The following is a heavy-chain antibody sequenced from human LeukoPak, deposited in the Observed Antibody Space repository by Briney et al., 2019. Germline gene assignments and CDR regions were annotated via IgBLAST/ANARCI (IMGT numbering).Heavy chain of an antibody. J-gene: IGHJ6*02. Sequence: PSETLSLTCTVSGGSISTYYWNWIRQPPGKGLEWVGYIYFSGSTNHNPSLKSRVTISVDPSKNQFSLRLTSVTAADTAVYYCARSDSKHYYYAMDVWGQGTTVTVSS. V-gene: IGHV4-59*01. CDR2: IYFSGST. D-gene: IGHD5-18*01. CDR3: ARSDSKHYYYAMDV. CDR1: GGSISTYY.